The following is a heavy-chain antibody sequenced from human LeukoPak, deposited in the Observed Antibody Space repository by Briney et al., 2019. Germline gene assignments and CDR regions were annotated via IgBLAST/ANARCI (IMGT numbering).Heavy chain of an antibody. CDR3: ASPMVRGVNYAFDI. J-gene: IGHJ3*02. CDR2: IYHSGST. CDR1: GYSISSGYY. V-gene: IGHV4-38-2*02. Sequence: PSETLSLTCTVSGYSISSGYYWGWIRQPPGKGLEWIGSIYHSGSTYYNPSLKSRVTRSVDTSKNQFSLKLSSVTAADTAVYYCASPMVRGVNYAFDIWGQGTMVTVSS. D-gene: IGHD3-10*01.